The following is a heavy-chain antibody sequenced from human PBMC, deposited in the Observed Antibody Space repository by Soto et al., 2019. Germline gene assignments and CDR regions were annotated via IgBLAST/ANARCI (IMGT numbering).Heavy chain of an antibody. CDR3: AADLGPPYDSNTGFYP. V-gene: IGHV3-15*07. Sequence: EVQLVESGGDLVKPGGSLRLSCAASGFIFSHAWFHWVRQPPGKGLELVGRVKNNGGATAYAPSVKGRFIISRDASKDTVYLQMSRLRTEESAIYYCAADLGPPYDSNTGFYPWGQGTLVTFSS. D-gene: IGHD2-21*01. CDR2: VKNNGGAT. J-gene: IGHJ5*02. CDR1: GFIFSHAW.